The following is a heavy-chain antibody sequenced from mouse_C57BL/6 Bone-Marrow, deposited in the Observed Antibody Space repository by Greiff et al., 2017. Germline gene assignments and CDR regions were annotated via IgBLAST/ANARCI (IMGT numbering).Heavy chain of an antibody. CDR3: ARGAY. CDR2: IYPGDGDT. CDR1: GYAFSSYW. J-gene: IGHJ3*01. Sequence: VKVVESGAELVKPGASVKISCKASGYAFSSYWMNWVKQRPGKSLEWIGQIYPGDGDTNYNGKFKGKATLTADKSSSAAYMQLSSLASDDSAVFICARGAYWGQGILVTVSA. V-gene: IGHV1-80*01.